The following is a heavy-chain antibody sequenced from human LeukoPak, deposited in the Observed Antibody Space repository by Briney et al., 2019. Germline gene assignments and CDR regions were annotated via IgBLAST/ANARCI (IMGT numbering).Heavy chain of an antibody. V-gene: IGHV1-46*01. CDR3: ARGYRHGDY. CDR2: INPSGGST. D-gene: IGHD5-18*01. CDR1: GYTFTNYY. Sequence: ASVKVSCKASGYTFTNYYMHWVRQAPGQGLEWMGIINPSGGSTMYAQKFQDRVTMTWDTFTSTVYMELSSLRSEDTAVYYCARGYRHGDYWGQGALVTVSS. J-gene: IGHJ4*02.